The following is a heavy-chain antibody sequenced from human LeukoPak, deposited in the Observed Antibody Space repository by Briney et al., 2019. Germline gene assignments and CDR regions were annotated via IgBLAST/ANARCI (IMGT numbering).Heavy chain of an antibody. Sequence: ASVKVSCKASGYTFTSYYMHWVRQAPGQGLEWMGLINPTGGSTGYAQKFQGRVTMTRDMSTSTDYMELSSLRSEDTAIYYCARDNSVGDNAWWFDPWGQGTLVTISS. CDR1: GYTFTSYY. CDR3: ARDNSVGDNAWWFDP. D-gene: IGHD1-26*01. CDR2: INPTGGST. V-gene: IGHV1-46*01. J-gene: IGHJ5*02.